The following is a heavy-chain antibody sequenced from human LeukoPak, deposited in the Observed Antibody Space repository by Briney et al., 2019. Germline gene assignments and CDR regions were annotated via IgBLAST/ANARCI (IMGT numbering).Heavy chain of an antibody. CDR1: GFTFSGYW. CDR2: IQEGGGEK. CDR3: ARAVGNSVYNSQFNCFYT. J-gene: IGHJ5*02. Sequence: TGGSLRLSCTASGFTFSGYWMSWVRQTQGKGVEWVANIQEGGGEKHYVDSVKGRFTISREKAKKTLYMQMKSLRAEDTAVYYCARAVGNSVYNSQFNCFYTWGQGTLVTVSS. V-gene: IGHV3-7*03. D-gene: IGHD5/OR15-5a*01.